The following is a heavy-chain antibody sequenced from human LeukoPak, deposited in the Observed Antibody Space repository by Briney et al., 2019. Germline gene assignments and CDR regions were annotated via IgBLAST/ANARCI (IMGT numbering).Heavy chain of an antibody. V-gene: IGHV4-34*01. CDR3: ARRRVAVAGRYYFDY. Sequence: PSETLSLTCAVYGGSFSGYYWSWIRQPPGKGLEWIREINHSGSTNYNPSLKSRVTISVDTSKNQFSLKLSSVTAADTAVYYCARRRVAVAGRYYFDYWGQGTLVTVSS. CDR2: INHSGST. D-gene: IGHD6-19*01. J-gene: IGHJ4*02. CDR1: GGSFSGYY.